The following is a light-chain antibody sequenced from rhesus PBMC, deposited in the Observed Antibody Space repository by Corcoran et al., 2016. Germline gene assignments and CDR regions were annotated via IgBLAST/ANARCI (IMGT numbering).Light chain of an antibody. CDR3: QHSYGTPYS. Sequence: DIQMTQSPSSLSASVADRVTITFRASENVNNYLPWYQQKPGNSPKLLLYAESTLQSGVPSRFSGSGSGTDYTVTISSLHPEDVATYYCQHSYGTPYSFGQGTKVEIK. CDR1: ENVNNY. V-gene: IGKV1-74*01. CDR2: AES. J-gene: IGKJ2*01.